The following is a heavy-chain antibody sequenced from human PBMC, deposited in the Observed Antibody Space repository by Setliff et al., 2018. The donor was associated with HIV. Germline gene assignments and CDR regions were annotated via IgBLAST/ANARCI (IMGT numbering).Heavy chain of an antibody. Sequence: SVKVSCKASGDTFSNYAITWVRQAPGQGLEWMGGINPLFGTTNYAHNFQGRLTITTDQIMSTAYMELSSLRSEDTAVYYCASGSGYCKNGNCYIGVHKNPDKYYFDYWGQGTLVTVSS. CDR1: GDTFSNYA. D-gene: IGHD2-8*01. CDR2: INPLFGTT. CDR3: ASGSGYCKNGNCYIGVHKNPDKYYFDY. J-gene: IGHJ4*02. V-gene: IGHV1-69*05.